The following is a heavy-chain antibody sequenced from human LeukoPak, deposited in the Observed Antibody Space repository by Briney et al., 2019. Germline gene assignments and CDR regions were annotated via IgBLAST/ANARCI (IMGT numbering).Heavy chain of an antibody. CDR3: AKEAGYSSGWYFDY. Sequence: GGSLRLSCAASGFTFSNYWIHWVRQAPGKGLVWVSRIDNAGSITTYADSVKGRFTISRDNAENTLYLQMNSLRAEDTAVYYCAKEAGYSSGWYFDYWGQGTLVTVSS. J-gene: IGHJ4*02. CDR1: GFTFSNYW. V-gene: IGHV3-74*03. CDR2: IDNAGSIT. D-gene: IGHD6-19*01.